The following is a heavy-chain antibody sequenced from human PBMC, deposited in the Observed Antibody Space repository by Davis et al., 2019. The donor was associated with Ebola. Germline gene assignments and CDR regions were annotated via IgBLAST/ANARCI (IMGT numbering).Heavy chain of an antibody. V-gene: IGHV4-59*01. CDR3: ARVDYDFWSGYYTGNWFDP. CDR1: GGSISSYY. D-gene: IGHD3-3*01. CDR2: LYYSGST. J-gene: IGHJ5*02. Sequence: GSLRLSCTVPGGSISSYYWSWIRQPPGKGLEWIGYLYYSGSTNYNPSLKSRVTISVDTSKNQFSLKLSSVTAADTAVYYCARVDYDFWSGYYTGNWFDPWGQGTLVTVSS.